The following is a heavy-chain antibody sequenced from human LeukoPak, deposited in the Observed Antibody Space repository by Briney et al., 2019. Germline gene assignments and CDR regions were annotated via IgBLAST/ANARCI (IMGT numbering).Heavy chain of an antibody. CDR3: ASISYYYYGMDV. CDR2: IYYSGST. CDR1: GGSISSSSYY. J-gene: IGHJ6*02. D-gene: IGHD3-3*02. Sequence: NPSETLSLTCTVSGGSISSSSYYWGWIRQPPGKGLEWIGSIYYSGSTNYNPSLKSRVTMSVDTSKNQFSLKLSSVTAADTAVYYCASISYYYYGMDVWGQGTTVTVSS. V-gene: IGHV4-39*07.